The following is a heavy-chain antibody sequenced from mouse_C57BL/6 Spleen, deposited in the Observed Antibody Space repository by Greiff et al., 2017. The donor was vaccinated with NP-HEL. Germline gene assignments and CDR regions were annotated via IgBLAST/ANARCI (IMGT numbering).Heavy chain of an antibody. CDR2: INPGSGGT. D-gene: IGHD2-5*01. V-gene: IGHV1-54*01. J-gene: IGHJ2*01. CDR3: ARTGYSNIFDY. CDR1: GYAFTNYL. Sequence: VKLQESGAELVRPGTSVKVSCKASGYAFTNYLIEWVKQRPGQGLEWIGVINPGSGGTNYNEKFKGKATLTADKSSSTAYMQLSSLTSEDSAVYFCARTGYSNIFDYWGQGTTLTVSS.